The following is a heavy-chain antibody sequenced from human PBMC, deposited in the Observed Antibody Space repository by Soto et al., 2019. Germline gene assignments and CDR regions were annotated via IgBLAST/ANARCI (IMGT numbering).Heavy chain of an antibody. J-gene: IGHJ3*02. CDR3: ARDRPNYYDSSGYDAFDI. Sequence: ASVKVSCKASGGTFSSYAISWVRQAPGQGLEWMGGIIPIFGTANYAQKFQGRVTITADESTSTAYMELSSLRSEDTAVYYCARDRPNYYDSSGYDAFDIWGQGTMVTVSS. CDR2: IIPIFGTA. CDR1: GGTFSSYA. D-gene: IGHD3-22*01. V-gene: IGHV1-69*13.